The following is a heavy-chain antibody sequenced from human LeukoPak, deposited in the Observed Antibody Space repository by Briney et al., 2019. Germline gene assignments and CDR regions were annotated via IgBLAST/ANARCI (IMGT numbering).Heavy chain of an antibody. CDR2: IKNNGSNT. D-gene: IGHD1-26*01. Sequence: GGSLRLSCAASGFTFSNYAMSWVRQAPGKGLEWVSSIKNNGSNTYYADSVKGRFTISRDNSKNTLYLQMNSLRDEDTAVYYCAKVSQSGADSHSYGSIDYWGQGSLVTVSS. J-gene: IGHJ4*02. CDR3: AKVSQSGADSHSYGSIDY. V-gene: IGHV3-23*05. CDR1: GFTFSNYA.